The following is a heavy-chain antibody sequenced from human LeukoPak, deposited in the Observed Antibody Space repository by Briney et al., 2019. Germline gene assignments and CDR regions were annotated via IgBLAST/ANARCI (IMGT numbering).Heavy chain of an antibody. Sequence: EINHSGSTNYNPSLKSRVTISVDTSKNQFSLKLSSVTAADTAVYYCARGRRITMIVVVLDYWGQGTLVTVSS. CDR2: INHSGST. V-gene: IGHV4-34*01. D-gene: IGHD3-22*01. CDR3: ARGRRITMIVVVLDY. J-gene: IGHJ4*02.